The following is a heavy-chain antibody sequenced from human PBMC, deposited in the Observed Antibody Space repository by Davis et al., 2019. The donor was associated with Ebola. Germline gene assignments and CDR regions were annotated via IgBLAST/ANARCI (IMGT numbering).Heavy chain of an antibody. CDR2: INPNSGGT. J-gene: IGHJ5*02. CDR1: GYTFTGYY. D-gene: IGHD2-2*01. Sequence: ASVKVSCKASGYTFTGYYMHWVRQAPGQGLEWMGWINPNSGGTNYAQKFQGRVTMTRDTSISTAYMELSRLRCDDTAVYYCARQPLIVVVPAAAAWFDPWGQGTLVTVSS. V-gene: IGHV1-2*02. CDR3: ARQPLIVVVPAAAAWFDP.